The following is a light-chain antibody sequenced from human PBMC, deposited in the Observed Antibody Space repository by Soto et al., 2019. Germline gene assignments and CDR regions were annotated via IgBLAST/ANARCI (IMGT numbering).Light chain of an antibody. CDR1: QSISDT. V-gene: IGKV3-15*01. CDR3: QQYNNWPRT. Sequence: DIVLTQSPGTLSLSPGEKATLSCRASQSISDTLAWYQQKPGQAPRLLIQGASTRAPGFPARFSGSGSGTEFTLTISSLQSEDFAVYYCQQYNNWPRTFGQGTKVDIK. J-gene: IGKJ1*01. CDR2: GAS.